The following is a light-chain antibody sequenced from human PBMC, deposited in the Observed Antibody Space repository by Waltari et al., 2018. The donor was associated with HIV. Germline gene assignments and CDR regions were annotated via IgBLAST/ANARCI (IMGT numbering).Light chain of an antibody. CDR2: DAS. CDR3: QQYDSLPPIA. CDR1: QDISNY. V-gene: IGKV1-33*01. J-gene: IGKJ5*01. Sequence: DIQMTQSPSSLSASVGDRVTITCQASQDISNYLNWYQQEPGKAPKLLIYDASNLATGVPSRFSGSGSGTDFTFTISSLQPEDIATYYCQQYDSLPPIAFGRGTRVEI.